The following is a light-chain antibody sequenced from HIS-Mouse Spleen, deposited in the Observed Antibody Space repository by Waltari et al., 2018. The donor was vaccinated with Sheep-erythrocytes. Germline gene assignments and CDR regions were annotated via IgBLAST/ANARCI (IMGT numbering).Light chain of an antibody. CDR2: GKN. V-gene: IGLV3-19*01. J-gene: IGLJ2*01. CDR3: NSRDNSGNHVV. CDR1: SLRSYY. Sequence: SSELTQDPAVSVALGQTVRITCQGDSLRSYYASWYQQKPGQAPVLVIYGKNNRPSGLPDRVSGSSSGNTASLTITGAQAEDEADYYCNSRDNSGNHVVFGGGTKLTVL.